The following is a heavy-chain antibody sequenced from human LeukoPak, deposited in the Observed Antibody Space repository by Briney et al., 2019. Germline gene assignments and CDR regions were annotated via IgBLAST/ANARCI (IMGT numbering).Heavy chain of an antibody. CDR3: ARWGSITTARFDY. CDR1: GGSISSYY. J-gene: IGHJ4*02. CDR2: IYYSGST. Sequence: PSETLSLTCTVPGGSISSYYWSWIRQPPGKGLEWIGYIYYSGSTNYNPSLKSRVTISVDTSKNQFSLELSSVTAADTAVYYCARWGSITTARFDYWGQGTLVTVSS. V-gene: IGHV4-59*01. D-gene: IGHD3-16*01.